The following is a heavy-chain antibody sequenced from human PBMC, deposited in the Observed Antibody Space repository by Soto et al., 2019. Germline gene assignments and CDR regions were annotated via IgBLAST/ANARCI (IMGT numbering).Heavy chain of an antibody. V-gene: IGHV3-15*05. CDR3: KTDNGGSHRGAMDV. CDR2: IKTKTDGGTT. D-gene: IGHD1-26*01. CDR1: EFTFNNAW. J-gene: IGHJ6*02. Sequence: EVQLVESGGGLVKPGGSLRLSCAASEFTFNNAWMNWVRQAPGKGLEWVGRIKTKTDGGTTDYAAPVKGRFTISREDSKNTLYLKMSSLRTEEKAVYYCKTDNGGSHRGAMDVWGQGTTVTVSS.